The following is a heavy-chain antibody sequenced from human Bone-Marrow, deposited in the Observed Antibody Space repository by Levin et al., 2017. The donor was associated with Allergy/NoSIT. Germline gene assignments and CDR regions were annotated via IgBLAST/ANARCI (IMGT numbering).Heavy chain of an antibody. J-gene: IGHJ4*02. Sequence: SETLSLTCTVSGGSISSSNWWSWVRQPPGKGLEWIGEIYHSGGTNYNPSLKSRVTISLDQSKNQVSLRLSSVSAADTAVYYCASGLVTGILYYFDYWGQGTLVTVSS. D-gene: IGHD2-21*02. CDR3: ASGLVTGILYYFDY. V-gene: IGHV4-4*02. CDR1: GGSISSSNW. CDR2: IYHSGGT.